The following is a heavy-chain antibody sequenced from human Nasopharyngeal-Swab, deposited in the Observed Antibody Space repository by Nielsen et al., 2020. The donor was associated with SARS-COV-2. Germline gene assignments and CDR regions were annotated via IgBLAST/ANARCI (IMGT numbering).Heavy chain of an antibody. CDR1: GFTFSSYA. V-gene: IGHV3-64*01. D-gene: IGHD5-18*01. CDR3: AREGGDSYGSGGAFDI. Sequence: GGSLRLSCAASGFTFSSYAMHWVRQAPGKGLEYVSAISSNGGSTYYANSVKGRFTISRDNSKNTLYLQMNRLRPEDTAVYYCAREGGDSYGSGGAFDIWGQGTMVTVSS. J-gene: IGHJ3*02. CDR2: ISSNGGST.